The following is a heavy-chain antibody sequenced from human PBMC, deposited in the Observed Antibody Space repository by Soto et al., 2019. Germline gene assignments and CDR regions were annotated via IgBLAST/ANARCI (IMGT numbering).Heavy chain of an antibody. D-gene: IGHD2-15*01. Sequence: EVQLVESGGGLVKPRGSLRLSCAASGFTFSSYSMNWVRQAPGKGLEWVSSISSSSSYIYYADSVKGRFTISRDNAKNSLYLQMNSLRAEDTAVYYCARDREDIVVVVAATSFDYWGQGTLVTVSS. CDR1: GFTFSSYS. V-gene: IGHV3-21*01. CDR3: ARDREDIVVVVAATSFDY. CDR2: ISSSSSYI. J-gene: IGHJ4*02.